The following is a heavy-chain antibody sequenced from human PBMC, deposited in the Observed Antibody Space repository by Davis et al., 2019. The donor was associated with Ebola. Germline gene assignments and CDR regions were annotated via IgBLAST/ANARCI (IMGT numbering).Heavy chain of an antibody. CDR3: ARSPGMYSSSWLEDAFDI. D-gene: IGHD6-13*01. CDR1: GGSFSGYY. Sequence: MPSETLSLTCAVYGGSFSGYYWSWIRQPPGKGLEWIGEINHSGSTNYNPSLKSRVTISVDTSKNQFSLKLSSVTAADTAVYYCARSPGMYSSSWLEDAFDIWGQGTMVTVSS. J-gene: IGHJ3*02. CDR2: INHSGST. V-gene: IGHV4-34*01.